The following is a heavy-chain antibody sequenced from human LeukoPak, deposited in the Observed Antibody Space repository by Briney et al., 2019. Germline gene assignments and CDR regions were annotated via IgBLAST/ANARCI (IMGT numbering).Heavy chain of an antibody. Sequence: AGGSLRLSCAASGFTFSSYSMNWVRQAPGKGLEWVSYISSSSSTKYYADSVKGRFTISRDNAKNSLYLQMNSLRAEDTAVYYCANTKSPLDAFDIWGQGTMVTVSS. V-gene: IGHV3-48*01. CDR1: GFTFSSYS. CDR3: ANTKSPLDAFDI. CDR2: ISSSSSTK. J-gene: IGHJ3*02. D-gene: IGHD3-3*01.